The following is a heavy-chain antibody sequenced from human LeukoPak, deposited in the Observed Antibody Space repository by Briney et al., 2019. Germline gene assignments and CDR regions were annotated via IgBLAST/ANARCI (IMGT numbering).Heavy chain of an antibody. J-gene: IGHJ4*02. V-gene: IGHV3-21*01. CDR1: GFTFSDYS. D-gene: IGHD4-17*01. CDR3: AKGVGDYLHVYFDQ. Sequence: GVFLRLSSAASGFTFSDYSMTWVRPAPGKGLEWVSSINSSARSQHYPDSLKGRLSTSRDNAKNSLYLQINSLRAEDTAGYYCAKGVGDYLHVYFDQWGQGTLVTVTS. CDR2: INSSARSQ.